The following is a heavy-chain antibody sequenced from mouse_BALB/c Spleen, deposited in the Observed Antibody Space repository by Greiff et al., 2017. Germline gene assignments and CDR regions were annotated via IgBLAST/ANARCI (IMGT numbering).Heavy chain of an antibody. CDR1: GFTFSSFG. D-gene: IGHD2-14*01. V-gene: IGHV5-17*02. CDR3: ASSRYPYAMDY. CDR2: ISSGSSTI. J-gene: IGHJ4*01. Sequence: EVKLVESGGGLVQPGGSRKLSCAASGFTFSSFGMHWVRQAPEKGLEWVAYISSGSSTIYYADTVKGRFTISRDNPKNTLFLQMTSLRSDDTAMYYCASSRYPYAMDYWGQGTSVTVSS.